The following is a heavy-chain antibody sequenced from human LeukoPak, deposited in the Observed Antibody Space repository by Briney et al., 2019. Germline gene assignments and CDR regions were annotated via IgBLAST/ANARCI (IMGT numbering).Heavy chain of an antibody. Sequence: GGSLRLSCAASGFAFSDSWMTWIRQAPGKGLEWVAFIKGDGSAKKYVDSVKGRFTISRGNAKNSLFLQMNSLRAEDTAVYYCARDRGWIQHDIWGQGTMVTVSS. J-gene: IGHJ3*02. D-gene: IGHD5-18*01. CDR3: ARDRGWIQHDI. CDR1: GFAFSDSW. V-gene: IGHV3-7*01. CDR2: IKGDGSAK.